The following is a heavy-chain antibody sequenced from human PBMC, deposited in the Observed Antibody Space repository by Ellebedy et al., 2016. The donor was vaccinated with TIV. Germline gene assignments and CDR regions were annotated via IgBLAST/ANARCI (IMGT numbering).Heavy chain of an antibody. J-gene: IGHJ4*02. Sequence: SLKISXAASGFTFDDYAMHWVRQAPGKGLEWVSGISWNSGSIGYADSVKGRFTISRDNAKNSLYLQMNSLRAEDTALYYCAKDIKADFRDIAARLGFDYWGQGTLVTVSS. CDR2: ISWNSGSI. CDR3: AKDIKADFRDIAARLGFDY. CDR1: GFTFDDYA. V-gene: IGHV3-9*01. D-gene: IGHD6-6*01.